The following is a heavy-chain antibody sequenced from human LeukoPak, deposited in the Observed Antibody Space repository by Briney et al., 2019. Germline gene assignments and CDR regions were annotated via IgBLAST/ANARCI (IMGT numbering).Heavy chain of an antibody. CDR3: ARARVYYVDAFDI. CDR2: IIPIFGTA. V-gene: IGHV1-69*13. Sequence: PVKVSCKASGGTFSSYAISWVRQAPGQGLEWMGGIIPIFGTANYAQKFQGRVTITADESTSTAYMELSSLRSEDTAVYYCARARVYYVDAFDIWGQGTMVTVSS. CDR1: GGTFSSYA. J-gene: IGHJ3*02. D-gene: IGHD3-22*01.